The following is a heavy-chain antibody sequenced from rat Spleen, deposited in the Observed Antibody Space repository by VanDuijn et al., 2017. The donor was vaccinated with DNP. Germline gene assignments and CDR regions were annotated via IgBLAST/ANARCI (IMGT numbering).Heavy chain of an antibody. CDR3: GRQPGDFDY. CDR2: ISIGGGNT. V-gene: IGHV5S23*01. J-gene: IGHJ2*01. CDR1: GFTFSNYD. Sequence: EVQLVESGGGLVQPGRSLKLSCAASGFTFSNYDMAWVRQAPTKGLEWVASISIGGGNTYYRDSVKGRFTISRDNAKSTLYLQMDSLRCEETATYYCGRQPGDFDYWGQGVMVTVSS.